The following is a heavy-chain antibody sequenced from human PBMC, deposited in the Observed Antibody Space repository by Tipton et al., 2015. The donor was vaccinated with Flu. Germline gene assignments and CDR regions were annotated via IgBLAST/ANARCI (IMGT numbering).Heavy chain of an antibody. CDR2: IYYSGST. D-gene: IGHD4-17*01. V-gene: IGHV4-31*03. J-gene: IGHJ5*02. Sequence: TLSLTCTVSGGSISSGGYYWSWIRQHPGKGLEWIGYIYYSGSTYYNPSLKSRVTISVDTSKNQFSLKLSSVTAADTAVYYCACNGDYVAGWFDPWGQGTLVTVSS. CDR3: ACNGDYVAGWFDP. CDR1: GGSISSGGYY.